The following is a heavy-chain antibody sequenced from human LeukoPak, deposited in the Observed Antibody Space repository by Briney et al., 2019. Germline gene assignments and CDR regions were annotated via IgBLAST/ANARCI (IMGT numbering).Heavy chain of an antibody. J-gene: IGHJ4*02. CDR3: ARALMRSSGWYVVGYYFDY. CDR2: ISGPGAGT. D-gene: IGHD6-19*01. Sequence: GGSLRLSCAASRFTFSNSAMSWVRQAPGKGLEWVSTISGPGAGTYYADSVKGRFTISRDNSKNTLYLQMNSLRAEDTAVYYCARALMRSSGWYVVGYYFDYWGQGTLVTVSS. CDR1: RFTFSNSA. V-gene: IGHV3-23*01.